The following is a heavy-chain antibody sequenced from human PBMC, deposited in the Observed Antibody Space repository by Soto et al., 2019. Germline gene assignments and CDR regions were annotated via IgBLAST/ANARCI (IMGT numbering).Heavy chain of an antibody. D-gene: IGHD5-18*01. Sequence: PSETLSLTCAVSGGSISSSNWWSWVRQPPGKGLKWIGEIYHRGSTNYNPSLKSRVTISVDKSKNQFSLKLSSVTAADTAVYYCARGRIQLWLSDYYYYGMDVWGQGTTVTVYS. CDR1: GGSISSSNW. V-gene: IGHV4-4*02. CDR2: IYHRGST. J-gene: IGHJ6*02. CDR3: ARGRIQLWLSDYYYYGMDV.